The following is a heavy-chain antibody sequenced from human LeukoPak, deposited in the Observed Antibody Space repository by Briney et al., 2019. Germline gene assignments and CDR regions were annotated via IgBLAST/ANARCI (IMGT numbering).Heavy chain of an antibody. V-gene: IGHV1-2*02. CDR3: ATEVAD. J-gene: IGHJ4*02. CDR1: GYTFSGYY. Sequence: ASVKASCKASGYTFSGYYMHWVRQAPGQGLEWMGWINPNSGGTKYAQKFQGRVTMTRDTSISTAYMELSRLRSDDTAVYYCATEVADWGQGTLVTVSS. CDR2: INPNSGGT.